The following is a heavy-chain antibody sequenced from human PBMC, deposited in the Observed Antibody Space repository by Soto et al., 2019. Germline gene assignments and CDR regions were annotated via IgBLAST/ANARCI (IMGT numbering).Heavy chain of an antibody. CDR2: ISAYNGNT. CDR3: ARSDCSGGSCYSYYFDY. V-gene: IGHV1-18*01. J-gene: IGHJ4*02. Sequence: QVQLVQSGAEVKKPGASVKVSCKASGYTFTSYGISWVRQAPGQGLEWMGWISAYNGNTNYAQKLQGRVTMTTDTCTSTAYMELRSLRSDDTAVYYCARSDCSGGSCYSYYFDYWGQGTLVTVSS. D-gene: IGHD2-15*01. CDR1: GYTFTSYG.